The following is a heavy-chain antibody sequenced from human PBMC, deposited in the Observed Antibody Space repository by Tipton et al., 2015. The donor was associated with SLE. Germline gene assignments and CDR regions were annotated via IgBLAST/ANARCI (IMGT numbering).Heavy chain of an antibody. Sequence: SLRLSCAASGFTVSSNYMSWVRQAPGKGLEWVSVIYSGGSTYYADPVKGRFTISRHNSKNTLYLQMNSLRAEDTPVYYCASRASSGYYSFDYWGQGTLVTVPP. CDR1: GFTVSSNY. V-gene: IGHV3-53*04. D-gene: IGHD3-22*01. CDR2: IYSGGST. CDR3: ASRASSGYYSFDY. J-gene: IGHJ4*02.